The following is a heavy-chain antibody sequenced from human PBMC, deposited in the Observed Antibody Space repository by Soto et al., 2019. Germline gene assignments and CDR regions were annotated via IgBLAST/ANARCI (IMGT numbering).Heavy chain of an antibody. V-gene: IGHV3-23*01. CDR2: ISGSGTIT. J-gene: IGHJ5*02. CDR3: AEWARYCSGADCRA. D-gene: IGHD2-15*01. Sequence: EVQLLESGGGLVQPGGSLSLSCAASGFPFSSRAMSWVRQAPGKGLEWVSAISGSGTITYYADSVKGRFTISRDPSKNPHYLQMHSLRADDTAVYYCAEWARYCSGADCRAWGQGTLVTFSS. CDR1: GFPFSSRA.